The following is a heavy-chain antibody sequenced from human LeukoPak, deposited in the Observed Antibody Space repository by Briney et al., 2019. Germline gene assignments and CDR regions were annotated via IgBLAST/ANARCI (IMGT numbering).Heavy chain of an antibody. CDR1: GFTFSSYA. D-gene: IGHD6-19*01. J-gene: IGHJ6*02. V-gene: IGHV3-23*01. Sequence: QAGGSLRLSCAASGFTFSSYAMSSVRQAPGKGLEWVSAISGSGGSTYYADSVKGRFTISRDNSKNTLYLQMNSLRAEDTAVYYCAKTSDRQWLVRFRSSSDYYYGMDVWGQGTTVTVSS. CDR3: AKTSDRQWLVRFRSSSDYYYGMDV. CDR2: ISGSGGST.